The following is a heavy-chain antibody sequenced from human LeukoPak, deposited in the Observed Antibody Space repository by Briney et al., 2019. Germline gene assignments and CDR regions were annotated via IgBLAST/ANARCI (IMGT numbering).Heavy chain of an antibody. Sequence: SVKVSCKASGGTFSSYAISWVRQAPGQGLEWMGRIIPILGIANYAQKFQGRVTITADKSTSTAYMGLSSLRSEDTAVYYCARFRLSGGVIRGVTAYYFDYWGQGTLVTVSS. CDR3: ARFRLSGGVIRGVTAYYFDY. V-gene: IGHV1-69*04. D-gene: IGHD3-10*01. CDR1: GGTFSSYA. J-gene: IGHJ4*02. CDR2: IIPILGIA.